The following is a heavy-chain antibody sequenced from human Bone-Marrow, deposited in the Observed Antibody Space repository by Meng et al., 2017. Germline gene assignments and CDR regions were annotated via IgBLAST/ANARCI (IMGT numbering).Heavy chain of an antibody. J-gene: IGHJ1*01. CDR2: INSDGTST. CDR3: AVSLEGHGSGTFAGAT. Sequence: GESLKISCTASGFTFSRSWMHWVRQAPGQGLIWASRINSDGTSTSNNGVFVKGRFTSSRDNAKNTLYLQMNSLRVDDTAMYYCAVSLEGHGSGTFAGATWGQGTLVTVSS. V-gene: IGHV3-74*01. CDR1: GFTFSRSW. D-gene: IGHD3-10*01.